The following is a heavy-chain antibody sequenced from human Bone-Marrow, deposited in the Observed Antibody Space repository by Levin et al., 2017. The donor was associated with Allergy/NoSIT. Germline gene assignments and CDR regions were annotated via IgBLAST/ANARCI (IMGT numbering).Heavy chain of an antibody. CDR3: ATYRSRLDS. V-gene: IGHV1-2*06. Sequence: ASVKVSCKASGYIFTDYYIHWVRQAPGQGLEWMGRINPDGGGTNYAQKFQGRVTMTRDTSISTAYMVLSRLTSDDTAVFYCATYRSRLDSWGPATLVTVSS. CDR1: GYIFTDYY. CDR2: INPDGGGT. D-gene: IGHD2-2*02. J-gene: IGHJ5*01.